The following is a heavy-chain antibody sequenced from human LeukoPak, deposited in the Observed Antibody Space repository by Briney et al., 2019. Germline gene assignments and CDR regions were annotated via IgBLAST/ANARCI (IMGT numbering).Heavy chain of an antibody. Sequence: ASVKVSCKASGYTFTSYGISWVRQAPGQGLEWMGWISAYNGNTNYAQKLQGRVTMTTDTSTSTAYMELCSLRADDTAVYYCARDRWGVNYYQYMDVWGKGTTVTVSS. CDR3: ARDRWGVNYYQYMDV. J-gene: IGHJ6*03. CDR2: ISAYNGNT. D-gene: IGHD3-10*01. CDR1: GYTFTSYG. V-gene: IGHV1-18*01.